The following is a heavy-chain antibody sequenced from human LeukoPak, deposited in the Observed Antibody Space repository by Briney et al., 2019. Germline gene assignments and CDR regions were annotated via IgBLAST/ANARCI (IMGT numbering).Heavy chain of an antibody. Sequence: ASVKVSCKASGYTFTSYGISWVRQAPGQRLEWMGWINAGNGNTKYSQKFQGRVTITRDTSASTAYMELSSLRSEDTAVYYCARGWYNWNPGKHFDYWGQGTLVTVSS. D-gene: IGHD1-20*01. J-gene: IGHJ4*02. CDR2: INAGNGNT. V-gene: IGHV1-3*01. CDR1: GYTFTSYG. CDR3: ARGWYNWNPGKHFDY.